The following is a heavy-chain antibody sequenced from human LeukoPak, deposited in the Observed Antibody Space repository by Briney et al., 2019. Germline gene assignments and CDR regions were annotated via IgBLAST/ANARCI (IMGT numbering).Heavy chain of an antibody. Sequence: GGSLRLSCAASGFTFDDYATHWVRQAPGKGLEWVSLISGDGGSTTYADSVKGRFTISRDNSKNSLYLQMNSLRIEDTALYYCAKGDGYDIDYWGQGTLVTVSS. CDR3: AKGDGYDIDY. CDR1: GFTFDDYA. CDR2: ISGDGGST. D-gene: IGHD5-24*01. J-gene: IGHJ4*02. V-gene: IGHV3-43*02.